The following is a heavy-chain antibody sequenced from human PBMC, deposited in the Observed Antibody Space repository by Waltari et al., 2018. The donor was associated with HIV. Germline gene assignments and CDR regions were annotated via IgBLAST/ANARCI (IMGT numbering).Heavy chain of an antibody. CDR2: MNRDGSST. D-gene: IGHD6-13*01. CDR1: GFTFSSYW. Sequence: EVQLVESGGGLVQPGGSLRLSCAASGFTFSSYWMHWVRQAPGKGLVWVSRMNRDGSSTSNADSGECRFTISRDNAKNTLYLKMNSLRAEDTAVYYCASGYSSSWRSDYAYYGMDVWGQGTTVTVSS. V-gene: IGHV3-74*01. CDR3: ASGYSSSWRSDYAYYGMDV. J-gene: IGHJ6*02.